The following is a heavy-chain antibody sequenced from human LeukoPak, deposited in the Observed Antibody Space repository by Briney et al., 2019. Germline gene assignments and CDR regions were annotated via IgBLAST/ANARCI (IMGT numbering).Heavy chain of an antibody. CDR2: ISSSSSYI. D-gene: IGHD4-17*01. V-gene: IGHV3-21*01. CDR1: GFTFSSYS. Sequence: GGSLRLSCAASGFTFSSYSMNWVRQAPGKGLEWVSSISSSSSYIYYADSVKGRFTISRDNAKNSLYLQMNSLRVEDTAVYYCARGLRTTVWDYYYMDVWGKGTTVTVSS. J-gene: IGHJ6*03. CDR3: ARGLRTTVWDYYYMDV.